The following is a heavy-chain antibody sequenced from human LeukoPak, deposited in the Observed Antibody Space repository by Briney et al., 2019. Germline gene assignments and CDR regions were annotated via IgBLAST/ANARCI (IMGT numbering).Heavy chain of an antibody. V-gene: IGHV4-39*07. Sequence: SETLSLTCTVSGASITSSGYYWGWIRQPPGKGLEWIGTIYHSGSTYYNPSLKSRVTISVDTSKNQFSLRLSSVTAADTAVYYCAREGKDIVVVPAAMRYYYYMDVWGKGTTVTISS. CDR1: GASITSSGYY. D-gene: IGHD2-2*01. J-gene: IGHJ6*03. CDR3: AREGKDIVVVPAAMRYYYYMDV. CDR2: IYHSGST.